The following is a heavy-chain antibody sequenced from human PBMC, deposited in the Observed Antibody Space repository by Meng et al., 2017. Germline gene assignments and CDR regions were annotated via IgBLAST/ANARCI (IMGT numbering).Heavy chain of an antibody. V-gene: IGHV4-34*01. J-gene: IGHJ4*02. D-gene: IGHD6-19*01. CDR3: ARGFGSGWYRD. CDR1: GGSFSGYY. CDR2: INHSGST. Sequence: SETLSLTCAVYGGSFSGYYWSWIRQPPGKGLEWIGEINHSGSTNYNPSLKSRVTISVDTSKNQFSLKLSSVTAADTAVYYCARGFGSGWYRDWGQGTLVTVSS.